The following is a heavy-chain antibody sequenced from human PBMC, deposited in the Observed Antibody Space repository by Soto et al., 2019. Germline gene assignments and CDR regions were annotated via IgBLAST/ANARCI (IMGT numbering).Heavy chain of an antibody. D-gene: IGHD3-10*01. Sequence: GESLKISCKGSGYSFTSYWIGWVRQMPGKGLEWMGIIYPGDSDTRYSPSFQGQVTISADKSISTAYLQWSSLKASDTAMYYCARHRVNGRRGVIIKSPYYYGMDVWGQGTTVTVSS. J-gene: IGHJ6*02. V-gene: IGHV5-51*01. CDR1: GYSFTSYW. CDR2: IYPGDSDT. CDR3: ARHRVNGRRGVIIKSPYYYGMDV.